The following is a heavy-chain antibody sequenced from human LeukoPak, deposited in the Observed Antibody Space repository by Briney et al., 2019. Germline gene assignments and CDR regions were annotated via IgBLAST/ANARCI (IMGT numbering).Heavy chain of an antibody. V-gene: IGHV3-9*03. CDR3: AWGGSGWYSGGDGKVYYFDY. CDR2: IIWNSGII. D-gene: IGHD6-19*01. CDR1: GFTFDDYA. Sequence: GGSLRLSCAASGFTFDDYAMHCVRDAPGKGLGWVSGIIWNSGIIGYADSVKGRFTISRDNAKTSMYLQMKRLRAEDMALYYCAWGGSGWYSGGDGKVYYFDYWGQGTLVTVSS. J-gene: IGHJ4*02.